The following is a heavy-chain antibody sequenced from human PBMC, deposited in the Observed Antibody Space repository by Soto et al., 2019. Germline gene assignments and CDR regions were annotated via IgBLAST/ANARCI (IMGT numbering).Heavy chain of an antibody. D-gene: IGHD2-8*01. CDR3: ARAGEPYCTNGVFCISFDP. V-gene: IGHV4-39*01. J-gene: IGHJ5*02. Sequence: SETLSLTCTVSGGSISSSSYYWGWIRQPPGKGLEWIGSIYYSGSTYYNPSLKSRVTISVDTSKNQFSLKLSSVTAADTAVYYCARAGEPYCTNGVFCISFDPWGQGTLVTVSS. CDR2: IYYSGST. CDR1: GGSISSSSYY.